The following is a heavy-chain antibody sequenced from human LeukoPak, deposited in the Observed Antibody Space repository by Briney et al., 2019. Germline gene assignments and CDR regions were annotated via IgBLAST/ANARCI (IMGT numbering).Heavy chain of an antibody. CDR3: ARGLKGVVTAIAAFDI. V-gene: IGHV3-7*02. CDR1: GFTFSSYW. J-gene: IGHJ3*02. D-gene: IGHD2-21*02. CDR2: IKQDGTEK. Sequence: PGGSLRLSCAASGFTFSSYWMSWVRQAPGEGLEWVANIKQDGTEKYYMDSVKGRFSISRDNAKNTLYLQMNSLSAEDTAVYYCARGLKGVVTAIAAFDIWGQGTMVTVSS.